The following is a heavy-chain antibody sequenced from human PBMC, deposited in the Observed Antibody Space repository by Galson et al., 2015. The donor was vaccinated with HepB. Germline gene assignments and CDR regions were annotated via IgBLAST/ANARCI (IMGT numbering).Heavy chain of an antibody. CDR3: TTDRYCSGGSCYSVDY. J-gene: IGHJ4*02. CDR2: ISSNGGST. D-gene: IGHD2-15*01. Sequence: SLRLSCAASGFTFSSYAMHWVRQAPGKGLEYVSAISSNGGSTYYADSVKGKFTISRDNSKNTLYLQMNSLKTEDTAVYYCTTDRYCSGGSCYSVDYWGQGTLVTVSS. V-gene: IGHV3-64*04. CDR1: GFTFSSYA.